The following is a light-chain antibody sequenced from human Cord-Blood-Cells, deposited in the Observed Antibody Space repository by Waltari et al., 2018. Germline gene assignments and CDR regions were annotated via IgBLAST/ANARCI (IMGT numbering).Light chain of an antibody. Sequence: EIVMTQSPATLSVSPGARATLSCRASQSVSSNLAWYQQKPGQAPRLLISGTSTRATGIPARFSGSGSGTECTLTISSLQSEDFAVYYCQQYNNWPPYTFGQGTKLEIK. V-gene: IGKV3-15*01. CDR1: QSVSSN. CDR2: GTS. J-gene: IGKJ2*01. CDR3: QQYNNWPPYT.